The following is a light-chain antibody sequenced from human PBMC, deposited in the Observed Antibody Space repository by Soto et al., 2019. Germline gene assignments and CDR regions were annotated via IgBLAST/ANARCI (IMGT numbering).Light chain of an antibody. CDR3: HQYGSSPYT. V-gene: IGKV3-20*01. CDR1: QSVSSSY. J-gene: IGKJ2*01. Sequence: EIVLTQSPGTLSLSPGERATLSCRASQSVSSSYLAWYQQKPGQAPRLLIYGASSRVTGIPDRFSGSGSGTDFTLTISRLEPEDFSVYYCHQYGSSPYTFGQGTKLEI. CDR2: GAS.